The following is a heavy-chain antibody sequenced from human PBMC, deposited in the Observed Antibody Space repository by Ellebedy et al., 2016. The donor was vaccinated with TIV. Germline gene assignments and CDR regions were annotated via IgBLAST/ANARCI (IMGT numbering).Heavy chain of an antibody. CDR3: ARDGSSSWYAVFDY. D-gene: IGHD6-13*01. J-gene: IGHJ4*02. V-gene: IGHV1-58*01. Sequence: AASVKVSCKASGFTFTSSAVQWVRQARGQRLEWIGWIVVGSGNTNYAKKFQERVTITRDMSTSTAYMELSSLRSEDTAVYYCARDGSSSWYAVFDYWGQGTLVTVSS. CDR1: GFTFTSSA. CDR2: IVVGSGNT.